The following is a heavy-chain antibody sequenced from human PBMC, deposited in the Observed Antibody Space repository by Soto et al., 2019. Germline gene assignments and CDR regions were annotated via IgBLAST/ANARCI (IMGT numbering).Heavy chain of an antibody. CDR2: INPNSGGT. D-gene: IGHD6-13*01. J-gene: IGHJ6*02. CDR3: ARDRWFIRIAAAGHTYYYYGMDV. V-gene: IGHV1-2*04. Sequence: ASVKVSCKASGYTFTGYYMHWVRQAPGQGLEWMGWINPNSGGTNYAQKFQGWVTMTRDTSISTAYMELSRLRSDDTAVYYCARDRWFIRIAAAGHTYYYYGMDVSGPAPTVTVSS. CDR1: GYTFTGYY.